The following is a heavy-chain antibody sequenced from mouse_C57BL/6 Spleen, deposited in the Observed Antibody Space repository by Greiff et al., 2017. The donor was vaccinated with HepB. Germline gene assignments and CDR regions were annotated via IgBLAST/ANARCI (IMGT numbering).Heavy chain of an antibody. V-gene: IGHV1-82*01. CDR3: ARGEDDYGSSPCAY. D-gene: IGHD1-1*01. Sequence: VKLQESGPELVKPGASVKISCKASGYAFSSSWMNWVKQRPGQGLEWIGRIYPGDGDTNYNGKFKGKATLTADKSSSTAYLQLSSLTSEDSAVYFCARGEDDYGSSPCAYSGQGTLVTVSA. J-gene: IGHJ3*01. CDR2: IYPGDGDT. CDR1: GYAFSSSW.